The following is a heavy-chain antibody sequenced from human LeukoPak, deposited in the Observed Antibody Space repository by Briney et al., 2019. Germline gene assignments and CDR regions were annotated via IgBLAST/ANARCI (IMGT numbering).Heavy chain of an antibody. D-gene: IGHD3-22*01. V-gene: IGHV4-39*01. J-gene: IGHJ4*02. CDR2: IFYSGTT. CDR1: GGSISTTSYY. Sequence: PSETLSLTCTVSGGSISTTSYYWGWLRQPPGKGPEWIGSIFYSGTTYYNPSLKSRVSISVDTSRNQFSLKLSSVTAADTAVYYRASHVHGNYYDDSGYSAYFEHWGQGTPVTVSS. CDR3: ASHVHGNYYDDSGYSAYFEH.